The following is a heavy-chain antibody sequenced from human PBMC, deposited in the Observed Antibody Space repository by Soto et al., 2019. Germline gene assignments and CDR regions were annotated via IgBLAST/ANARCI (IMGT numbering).Heavy chain of an antibody. CDR3: ARGRGRYSSGWSWFDP. CDR2: IFQSGST. J-gene: IGHJ5*02. D-gene: IGHD6-19*01. CDR1: GGTIRSPDW. Sequence: SWETLSLTCGVSGGTIRSPDWWTWVRQPPGKGLEWIGEIFQSGSTNYTPSLESRVTISVDKSKNQFSLTLTSVTAADTAVYFCARGRGRYSSGWSWFDPWGQGILVTVS. V-gene: IGHV4-4*02.